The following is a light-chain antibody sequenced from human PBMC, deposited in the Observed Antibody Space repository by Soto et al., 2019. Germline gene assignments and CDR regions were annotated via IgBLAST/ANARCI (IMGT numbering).Light chain of an antibody. J-gene: IGKJ1*01. V-gene: IGKV3-20*01. CDR1: QSVNSY. CDR3: QQYGSSGT. Sequence: EVVLTQSPGTLSLSPGEGATLSCRASQSVNSYLAWYQQKPGQAPRLLIYDASNRATGIPDRFSGSGSGTDFTLTISRLEPEDFAVYYCQQYGSSGTFGQGTKVDIK. CDR2: DAS.